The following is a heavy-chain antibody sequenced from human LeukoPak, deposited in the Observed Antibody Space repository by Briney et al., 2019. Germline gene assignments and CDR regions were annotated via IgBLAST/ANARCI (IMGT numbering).Heavy chain of an antibody. V-gene: IGHV3-15*01. CDR2: IKSKTDGGTT. J-gene: IGHJ1*01. Sequence: PGGSLRLSCAASGFTFSSYAMSWVRQAPGKGLEYIGRIKSKTDGGTTYYAAPVKGRFTISRDDSKNTLYLQMNSLKIEDTALYYCTTDFRLWGQGTLVTVSS. CDR1: GFTFSSYA. CDR3: TTDFRL.